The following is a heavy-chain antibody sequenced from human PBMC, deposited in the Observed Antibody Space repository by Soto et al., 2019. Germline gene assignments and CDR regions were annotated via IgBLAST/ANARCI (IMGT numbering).Heavy chain of an antibody. CDR3: AKVGSSSWYANYYYYYMDV. V-gene: IGHV3-30*18. Sequence: GGSLRLSCAASGFTFSSYGMHWVRQAPGKGLEWVAVISYDGSNKYYADSVKGRFTISRDNSKNTLYLQMNSLRAEDTAVYYCAKVGSSSWYANYYYYYMDVWGKGTTVTVSS. D-gene: IGHD6-13*01. J-gene: IGHJ6*03. CDR1: GFTFSSYG. CDR2: ISYDGSNK.